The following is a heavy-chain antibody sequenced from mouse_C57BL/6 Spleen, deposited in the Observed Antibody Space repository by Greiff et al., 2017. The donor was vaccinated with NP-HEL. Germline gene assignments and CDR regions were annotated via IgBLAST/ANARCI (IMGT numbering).Heavy chain of an antibody. CDR1: GFTFSDYG. D-gene: IGHD1-1*01. CDR3: ARTTVDAMDY. Sequence: EVQVVESGGGLVKPGGSLKLSCAASGFTFSDYGMHWVRQAPEKGLEWVAYISSGSSTIYYADTVKGRFTISRDNAKNTLFLQMTSLRSEDTAMYYCARTTVDAMDYWGQGTSVTVSS. CDR2: ISSGSSTI. J-gene: IGHJ4*01. V-gene: IGHV5-17*01.